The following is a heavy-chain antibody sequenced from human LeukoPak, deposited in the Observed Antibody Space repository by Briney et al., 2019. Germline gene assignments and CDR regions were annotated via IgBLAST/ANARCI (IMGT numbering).Heavy chain of an antibody. V-gene: IGHV3-23*01. CDR2: ISGSGGSI. CDR1: GFTFNSYA. J-gene: IGHJ4*02. Sequence: GGSLRLSCAASGFTFNSYAMSWVRQAPGKGLEWVSAISGSGGSIYYADSVKGRFTISRDNSKNTLYLQMNSLRAEDTAVYYCAKDPSLYCGGGTCYLDYWGQGTLVTVSS. CDR3: AKDPSLYCGGGTCYLDY. D-gene: IGHD2-15*01.